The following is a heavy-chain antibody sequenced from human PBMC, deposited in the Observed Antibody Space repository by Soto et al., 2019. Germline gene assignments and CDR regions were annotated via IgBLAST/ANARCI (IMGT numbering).Heavy chain of an antibody. V-gene: IGHV1-18*01. Sequence: QVQLVQSGAEVKKPGASVKVSCKASGYTFTSYHINWVRQAPGQGLEWMGWISAYNGNTNYAQKLQGRVTMTTDIPTSTAYMEVSSLRSDDTAVYYCARDAPLADYWGQGTLVTVSS. CDR2: ISAYNGNT. CDR3: ARDAPLADY. CDR1: GYTFTSYH. J-gene: IGHJ4*02.